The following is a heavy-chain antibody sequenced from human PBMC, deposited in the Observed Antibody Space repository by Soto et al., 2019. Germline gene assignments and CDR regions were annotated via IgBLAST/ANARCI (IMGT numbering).Heavy chain of an antibody. V-gene: IGHV6-1*01. CDR3: ARNPYTYGGFDY. D-gene: IGHD5-18*01. CDR2: TYYRSKWYN. CDR1: GDSVSTNSAT. Sequence: SQTLSLTCAISGDSVSTNSATWDWIRQSPSRGLEWLGRTYYRSKWYNDYAVSVKGRITINPDTSNNQLSLQLNSVTPDDTAVYYCARNPYTYGGFDYWGQGTLVTVSS. J-gene: IGHJ4*02.